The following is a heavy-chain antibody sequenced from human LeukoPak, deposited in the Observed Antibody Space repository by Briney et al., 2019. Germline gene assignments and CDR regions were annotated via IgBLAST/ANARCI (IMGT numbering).Heavy chain of an antibody. Sequence: GGSLRLSCAASGFTFRNYGMNWVRQAPGKGLEWVSYISSSSSSINYADSVKGRFTISRDNSKNTMYLQMNSLSPEDTAVYYCVKALTSSWYTFDYWGQGTLVTVSS. CDR2: ISSSSSSI. J-gene: IGHJ4*02. D-gene: IGHD6-13*01. CDR1: GFTFRNYG. CDR3: VKALTSSWYTFDY. V-gene: IGHV3-21*01.